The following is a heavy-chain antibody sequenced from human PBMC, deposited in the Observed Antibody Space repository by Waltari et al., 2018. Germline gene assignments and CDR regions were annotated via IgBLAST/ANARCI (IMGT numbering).Heavy chain of an antibody. CDR2: ISSSSSYI. V-gene: IGHV3-21*01. CDR1: GFTFSRYS. J-gene: IGHJ4*02. D-gene: IGHD3-10*01. Sequence: EVQLVESGGGLVKPGGSLRLSCAASGFTFSRYSMNWVRQAPGKGLEWVSSISSSSSYIYYADSVKGRFTISRDNAKNSLYLQMNSLRAEDTAVYYCARDPEVRGVIDYWGQGTLVTVSS. CDR3: ARDPEVRGVIDY.